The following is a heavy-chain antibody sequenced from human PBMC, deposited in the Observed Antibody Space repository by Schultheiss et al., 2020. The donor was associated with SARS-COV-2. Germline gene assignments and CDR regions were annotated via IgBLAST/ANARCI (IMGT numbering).Heavy chain of an antibody. CDR2: IYYRGSI. CDR1: GGSISSSGYY. CDR3: ARDLRGSSSMDV. V-gene: IGHV4-39*07. J-gene: IGHJ6*02. D-gene: IGHD6-6*01. Sequence: SETLSLTCTVSGGSISSSGYYWGWIRQPPGKGLEWIGSIYYRGSIYYNPSLKSRVTISVDTSKSQFSLKLSSVTAADTAVYYCARDLRGSSSMDVWGQGTTVTVSS.